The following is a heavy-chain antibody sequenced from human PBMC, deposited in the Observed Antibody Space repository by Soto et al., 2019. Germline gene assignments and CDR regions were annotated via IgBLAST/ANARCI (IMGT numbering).Heavy chain of an antibody. V-gene: IGHV1-18*01. CDR1: GYTFTSYG. CDR2: ISAYNGNT. D-gene: IGHD3-10*01. J-gene: IGHJ4*02. CDR3: ARDWTYYYGSGGYSNFDY. Sequence: ASVKVSCKASGYTFTSYGISWVRQAPGQGLEWMGWISAYNGNTNYAQKLQGRVTMTTDTSTSTAYMELRSLRSDDTAVYYCARDWTYYYGSGGYSNFDYWGQGTLVTVPQ.